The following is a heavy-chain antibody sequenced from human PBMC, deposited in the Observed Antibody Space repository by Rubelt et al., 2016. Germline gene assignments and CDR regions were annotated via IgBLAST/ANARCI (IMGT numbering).Heavy chain of an antibody. Sequence: QVQLQQWGAGLLKPSETLSLTCAVYGGSFSGYYWSWIRQPPGKGLEWIGEINHSGSTNYNPSLKSRVTISVDPSKNQFSLKLSSVTAADTAVYYCASTGPYDYVWGSPENWGQGTLVTVSS. CDR3: ASTGPYDYVWGSPEN. V-gene: IGHV4-34*01. CDR2: INHSGST. CDR1: GGSFSGYY. J-gene: IGHJ4*02. D-gene: IGHD3-16*01.